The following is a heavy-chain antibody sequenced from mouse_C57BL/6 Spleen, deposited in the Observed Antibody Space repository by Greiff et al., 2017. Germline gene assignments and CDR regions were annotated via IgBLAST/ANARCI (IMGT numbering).Heavy chain of an antibody. Sequence: EVKLVESGGGLVKPGGSLKLSCAASGFTFSSYAMSWVRQTPEKRLAWVATISDGGSYTYYPDNVKGRFTISRDNAKNNLYLQMSHLKSEDTAMYYCARDGLERYYFDYWGQGTTLTVSS. CDR2: ISDGGSYT. D-gene: IGHD1-1*01. J-gene: IGHJ2*01. CDR3: ARDGLERYYFDY. V-gene: IGHV5-4*01. CDR1: GFTFSSYA.